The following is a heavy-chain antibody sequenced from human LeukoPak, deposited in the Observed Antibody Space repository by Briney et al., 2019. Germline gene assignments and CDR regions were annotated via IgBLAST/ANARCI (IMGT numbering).Heavy chain of an antibody. V-gene: IGHV3-21*01. CDR1: GFTFSTYN. CDR2: ISSRSTYI. J-gene: IGHJ4*02. D-gene: IGHD3-3*01. CDR3: AGDWSGYQYYLDS. Sequence: TTGGSLRLSCAASGFTFSTYNMNWVRQAPGKGLQQVSSISSRSTYIYYADSVKGRFTISRDNAKNSLYLQMNSLRAEDTAVYFCAGDWSGYQYYLDSWGQGTLVTVSS.